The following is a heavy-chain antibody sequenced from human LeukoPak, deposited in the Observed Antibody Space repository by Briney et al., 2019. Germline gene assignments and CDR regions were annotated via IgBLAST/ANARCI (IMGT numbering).Heavy chain of an antibody. Sequence: ASVKVSCKASGYTFTSYDINWVRQATGQGLEWMGWMNPNSGNTGYAQKFQGRVTITRNTSISTAYMELSRLRSDDTAVYYCARLGYCSGGSCWNWFDPWGQGTLVTVSS. J-gene: IGHJ5*02. CDR1: GYTFTSYD. CDR3: ARLGYCSGGSCWNWFDP. D-gene: IGHD2-15*01. CDR2: MNPNSGNT. V-gene: IGHV1-8*03.